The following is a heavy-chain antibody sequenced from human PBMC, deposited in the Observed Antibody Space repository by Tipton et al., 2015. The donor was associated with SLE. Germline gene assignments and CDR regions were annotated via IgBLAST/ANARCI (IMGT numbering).Heavy chain of an antibody. D-gene: IGHD1-26*01. V-gene: IGHV4-4*09. CDR2: IYTSGST. CDR1: GGSISSHY. J-gene: IGHJ6*02. CDR3: VRDWEGDRPEAGMDV. Sequence: TLSLTCTVSGGSISSHYWSWIRQPPGKGLEWIGYIYTSGSTNYNPSLKSRATISLDTSKNQFSLKLSSVTATDTAVYYCVRDWEGDRPEAGMDVWGQGTTVTVSS.